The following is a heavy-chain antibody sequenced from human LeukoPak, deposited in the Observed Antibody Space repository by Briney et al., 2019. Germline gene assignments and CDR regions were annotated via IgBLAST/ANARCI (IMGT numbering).Heavy chain of an antibody. D-gene: IGHD2-21*02. V-gene: IGHV3-23*01. CDR2: ISGGGDIT. Sequence: PGGSLRLSCAASGFNYANHAMSWVRQPAGRGREWVSAISGGGDITYYADSVKGRFTISRNSSKDTLFLQMHSLRPGDTAVYYCVREDTPATANYWGQGTLVTISS. J-gene: IGHJ4*02. CDR3: VREDTPATANY. CDR1: GFNYANHA.